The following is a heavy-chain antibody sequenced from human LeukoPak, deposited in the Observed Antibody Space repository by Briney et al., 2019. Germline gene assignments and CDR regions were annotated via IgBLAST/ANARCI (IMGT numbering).Heavy chain of an antibody. CDR2: INPSGGST. CDR1: GYTFTSYY. D-gene: IGHD2-2*02. Sequence: ASVKVSCKASGYTFTSYYMHWVRQAPGQGLEWMGIINPSGGSTSYAQKFQGRVTMTRDTSTSTVYMELSSLRSEDTAVYYCARDPYCSSTSCYTPSYMDVWGKGTTVTVSS. CDR3: ARDPYCSSTSCYTPSYMDV. J-gene: IGHJ6*03. V-gene: IGHV1-46*01.